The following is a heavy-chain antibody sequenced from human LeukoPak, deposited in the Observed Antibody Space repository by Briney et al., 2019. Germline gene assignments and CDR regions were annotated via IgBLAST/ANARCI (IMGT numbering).Heavy chain of an antibody. CDR2: ISYDGSNK. CDR3: AKEVIMITFGGVSPGMDV. Sequence: PGGSLRLSCAASGYTFSSYGMHWVRQAPGQGLEWMAVISYDGSNKYYAHSVKGRFTISRDNSKNTLYLQMNSLRAEDTAVYYCAKEVIMITFGGVSPGMDVWGQGTTVTVSS. V-gene: IGHV3-30*18. J-gene: IGHJ6*02. D-gene: IGHD3-16*01. CDR1: GYTFSSYG.